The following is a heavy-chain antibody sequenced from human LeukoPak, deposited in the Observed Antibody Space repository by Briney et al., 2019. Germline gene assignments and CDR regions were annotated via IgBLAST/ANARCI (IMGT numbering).Heavy chain of an antibody. V-gene: IGHV3-30*18. CDR2: ISYDGSSI. CDR1: GFTFSTYG. Sequence: GGSLRLSCAASGFTFSTYGMHWVRQAPGKGLEWVSLISYDGSSIYYADSVKGRFTISRDNSKNTLYLQMNSLRAEDTAVYYCAKDRYCSGGSCNYDALDCWGQGTLVAVSS. J-gene: IGHJ4*02. CDR3: AKDRYCSGGSCNYDALDC. D-gene: IGHD2-15*01.